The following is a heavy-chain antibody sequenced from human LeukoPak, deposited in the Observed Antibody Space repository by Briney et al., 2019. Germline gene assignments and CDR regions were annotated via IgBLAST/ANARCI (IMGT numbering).Heavy chain of an antibody. CDR3: ARVGAAPGHFDY. D-gene: IGHD6-13*01. V-gene: IGHV1-18*01. J-gene: IGHJ4*02. CDR1: GYSFAGYG. CDR2: ISTYSGNT. Sequence: GASVKVSCKASGYSFAGYGISWVRQAPGQGLEWIGWISTYSGNTNYAHNLQGRITATTETSTSTAYMELRSLRSDDTAVYYCARVGAAPGHFDYWGQGTQLTVSS.